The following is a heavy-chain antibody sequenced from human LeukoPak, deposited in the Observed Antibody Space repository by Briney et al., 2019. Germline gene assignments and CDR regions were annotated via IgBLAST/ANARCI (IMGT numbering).Heavy chain of an antibody. Sequence: GGSLRLSCVASGITSSNYAVSWVRQAPEKGLDWVSVISGSAHKIRYADSVKGRFTISRDNADNSLYLQLSSLRAEDTAVYYCAREQRTFDYWGQGILVTVSS. J-gene: IGHJ4*02. CDR2: ISGSAHKI. CDR1: GITSSNYA. V-gene: IGHV3-23*01. D-gene: IGHD5-24*01. CDR3: AREQRTFDY.